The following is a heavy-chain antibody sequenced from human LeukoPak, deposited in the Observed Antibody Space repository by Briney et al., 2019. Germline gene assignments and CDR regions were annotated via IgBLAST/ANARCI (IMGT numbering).Heavy chain of an antibody. D-gene: IGHD3-22*01. CDR1: GFTFSSYG. CDR2: ISYDGSNK. V-gene: IGHV3-30*18. Sequence: GGSLRLSCAASGFTFSSYGMHWVRQAPGEGLEWVAVISYDGSNKYYADSVKGRFAISRDNSKNTLFLQMNSLRAEDTAVYYCAKENYYESSAYSDYWGQGTLVTVSS. J-gene: IGHJ4*02. CDR3: AKENYYESSAYSDY.